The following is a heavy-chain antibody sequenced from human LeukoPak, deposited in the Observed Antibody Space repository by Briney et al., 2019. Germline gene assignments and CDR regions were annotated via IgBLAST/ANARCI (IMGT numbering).Heavy chain of an antibody. CDR3: ARYSGYATY. V-gene: IGHV4-39*01. CDR2: IHYSGGT. Sequence: SETLSLTCTVSGGSISTGSFYWGWIRQPPGKGLEWIGSIHYSGGTYYNPSLKSGVTISVDTSKNQFSLKVSSVTAADTAVYYCARYSGYATYWGQGTLVTVSS. CDR1: GGSISTGSFY. D-gene: IGHD5-12*01. J-gene: IGHJ4*02.